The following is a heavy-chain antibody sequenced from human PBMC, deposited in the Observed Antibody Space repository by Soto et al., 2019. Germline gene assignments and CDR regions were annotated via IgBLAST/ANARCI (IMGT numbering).Heavy chain of an antibody. D-gene: IGHD3-3*01. CDR2: ISSSSSYI. CDR1: GFTFSSYS. V-gene: IGHV3-21*01. J-gene: IGHJ6*02. Sequence: LRLSCAASGFTFSSYSMNWVRQAPGKGLEWVSSISSSSSYIYYADSVKGRFTISRDNAKNSLYLQMNSLRAEDTAVYYCARDHGLMYDFLSGPRHGMDVWGQGTTVTVSS. CDR3: ARDHGLMYDFLSGPRHGMDV.